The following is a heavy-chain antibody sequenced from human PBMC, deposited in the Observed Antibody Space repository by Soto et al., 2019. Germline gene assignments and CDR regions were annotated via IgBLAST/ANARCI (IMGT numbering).Heavy chain of an antibody. D-gene: IGHD2-2*02. CDR2: IYYSGST. V-gene: IGHV4-59*01. Sequence: SETLSLTCTVSGGSISSYYWIWIRQPPGKGLEWIGYIYYSGSTNYNPSLKSRVTISVDTSKNQFSLKLSSVTAADTAVYYCARAVEYCSSTSCYREDYWGQGTLVTVSS. CDR1: GGSISSYY. J-gene: IGHJ4*02. CDR3: ARAVEYCSSTSCYREDY.